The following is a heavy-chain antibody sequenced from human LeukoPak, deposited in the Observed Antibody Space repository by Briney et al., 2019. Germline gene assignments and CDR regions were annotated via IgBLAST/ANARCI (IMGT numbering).Heavy chain of an antibody. D-gene: IGHD2/OR15-2a*01. V-gene: IGHV3-74*01. CDR3: ARGGRFPSVHFDY. Sequence: GGSLRLSCAASGFTFSSYWMHWVRQAPGKGLVWVSCISSDGSATSYADSVKGRFTISRNNARNTLYLQMNSLRAEDTAVYYCARGGRFPSVHFDYWGQGTVVTVSS. J-gene: IGHJ4*02. CDR2: ISSDGSAT. CDR1: GFTFSSYW.